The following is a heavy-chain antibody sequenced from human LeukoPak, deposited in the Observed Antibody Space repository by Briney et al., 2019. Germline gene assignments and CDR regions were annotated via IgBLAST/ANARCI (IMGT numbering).Heavy chain of an antibody. V-gene: IGHV5-51*01. Sequence: GESLKISCKGSGYSFATYWIAWLRQMPGKGLEYMGFIYPGESDTRYSPSFQGQVTISADMSITTAYLQWNSLKASDSAMYYCARRGHCSGDSCHKYFHYWGQGTLVTVSS. CDR3: ARRGHCSGDSCHKYFHY. J-gene: IGHJ4*02. CDR2: IYPGESDT. CDR1: GYSFATYW. D-gene: IGHD2-15*01.